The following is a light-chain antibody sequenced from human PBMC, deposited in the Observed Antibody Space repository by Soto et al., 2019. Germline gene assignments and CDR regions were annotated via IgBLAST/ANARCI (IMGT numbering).Light chain of an antibody. CDR2: GAS. Sequence: EIILTQSPGTLSLSPGKRATLSCRASQSVTSNYLAWYQQKPGQAPRLLIYGASYRASGIPDRFSGSGSGTDFTLTISRLEPEDFAVLYCQQYGTSPRTFGQGTRVEIK. CDR3: QQYGTSPRT. CDR1: QSVTSNY. J-gene: IGKJ1*01. V-gene: IGKV3-20*01.